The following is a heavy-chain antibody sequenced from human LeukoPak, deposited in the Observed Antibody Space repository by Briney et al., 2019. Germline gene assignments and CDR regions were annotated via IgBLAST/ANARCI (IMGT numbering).Heavy chain of an antibody. J-gene: IGHJ4*02. CDR3: ASKYFLSGSLEDY. CDR2: ISGSGGST. V-gene: IGHV3-23*01. D-gene: IGHD1-26*01. CDR1: GFTFSSYA. Sequence: GGSLRLSCAASGFTFSSYAMSWVRQAPGKGLEWVSAISGSGGSTYYADSVKGRFTISRDNSKNTLYVQMNSLRAEDTAVYYCASKYFLSGSLEDYWGQGTLVSVSS.